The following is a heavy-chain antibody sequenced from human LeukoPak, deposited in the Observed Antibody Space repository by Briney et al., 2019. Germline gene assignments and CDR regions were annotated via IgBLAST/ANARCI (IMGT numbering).Heavy chain of an antibody. D-gene: IGHD3-22*01. J-gene: IGHJ4*02. CDR3: ARGSAYYYDSSGRFDY. Sequence: GGSLRLSCAASGFTFSDYYMSWIRQAPGKGLEWVSHISSSGSTIYYADSVKGRFTISRDNAKNSLYLQMNSLRAEDTAVYYCARGSAYYYDSSGRFDYWGQGTLVTVSS. V-gene: IGHV3-11*04. CDR1: GFTFSDYY. CDR2: ISSSGSTI.